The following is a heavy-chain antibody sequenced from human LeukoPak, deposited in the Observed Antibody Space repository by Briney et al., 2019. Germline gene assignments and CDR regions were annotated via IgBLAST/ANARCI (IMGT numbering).Heavy chain of an antibody. CDR3: ARMNCSSATCYTDAFDV. CDR1: GFTFSDYY. D-gene: IGHD2-2*02. J-gene: IGHJ3*01. V-gene: IGHV3-11*04. Sequence: GGSLRLSCAASGFTFSDYYMSWIRQAPGKGLEWVSYISSSGSTIYYADSVKGRFTISRDNAKNSLYLQMNSLRAEDTAVYYCARMNCSSATCYTDAFDVWGQGTMATVSS. CDR2: ISSSGSTI.